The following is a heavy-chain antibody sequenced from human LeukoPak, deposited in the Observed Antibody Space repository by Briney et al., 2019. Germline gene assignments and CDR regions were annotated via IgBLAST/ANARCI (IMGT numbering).Heavy chain of an antibody. J-gene: IGHJ5*02. CDR1: GFTFDDYA. D-gene: IGHD5-18*01. CDR2: ISWNSGSI. V-gene: IGHV3-9*01. Sequence: PGGSLRLSCAASGFTFDDYAMHWVRQAPGKGLEWVSGISWNSGSIGYADSVKGRFTIFRDNAKNSLYLQMNSLRAEDTALYYCAKDIGYSPYNWFDPWGQGTLVTVSS. CDR3: AKDIGYSPYNWFDP.